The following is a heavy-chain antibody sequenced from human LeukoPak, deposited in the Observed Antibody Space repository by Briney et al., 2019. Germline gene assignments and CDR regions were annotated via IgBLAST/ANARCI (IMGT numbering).Heavy chain of an antibody. CDR2: IFHSGTT. D-gene: IGHD5-18*01. V-gene: IGHV4-38-2*02. CDR3: ARDLSVTAKFDY. CDR1: GYSISSGSY. J-gene: IGHJ4*01. Sequence: SETLSLTCAVSGYSISSGSYWGWIRQPPGKGLEWIGSIFHSGTTCHNPSLKSRVTISVDTSKNQVSLKLSSVTAADTAVYYCARDLSVTAKFDYWGHGTLVTVSS.